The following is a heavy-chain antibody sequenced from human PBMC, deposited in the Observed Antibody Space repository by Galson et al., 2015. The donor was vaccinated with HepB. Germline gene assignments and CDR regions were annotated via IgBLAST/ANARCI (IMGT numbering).Heavy chain of an antibody. CDR1: GFTVSTNY. D-gene: IGHD3-10*01. J-gene: IGHJ4*02. Sequence: SLRLSCAVSGFTVSTNYMIWVRQAPGKGLEWVSIIYTGGSADYADSVKGRFAISRDNSKNILYLQMNSLRAEDTAVYYCARGEYYYGSGSSPTPLDYWGQGILVIVSS. CDR2: IYTGGSA. CDR3: ARGEYYYGSGSSPTPLDY. V-gene: IGHV3-53*01.